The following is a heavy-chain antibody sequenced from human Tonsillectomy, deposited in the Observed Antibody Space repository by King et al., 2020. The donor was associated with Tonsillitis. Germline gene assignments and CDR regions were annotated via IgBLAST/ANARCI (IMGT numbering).Heavy chain of an antibody. Sequence: VQLVESGGGVVQPGRSLRLSCAASGFTFSSYGMHWVRQAPGKGLAWVAVVSYDGSDKYYADSVKGRFTISRDNSKNTLYLQMNSLRAEDTAVYYCAKELYYYDSSGYLDYWGQGTLVTVSS. D-gene: IGHD3-22*01. V-gene: IGHV3-30*18. CDR2: VSYDGSDK. J-gene: IGHJ4*02. CDR1: GFTFSSYG. CDR3: AKELYYYDSSGYLDY.